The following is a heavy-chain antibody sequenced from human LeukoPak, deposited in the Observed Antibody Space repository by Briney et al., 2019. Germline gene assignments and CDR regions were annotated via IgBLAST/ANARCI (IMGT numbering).Heavy chain of an antibody. CDR2: ISSSSSYI. V-gene: IGHV3-21*01. J-gene: IGHJ4*02. Sequence: PGGSLRLSCAASRFTFSSYSMNWVRQAPGKGLEWVSSISSSSSYIYYADSVKGRFTISRGNAKNSLYLQMNSLRAEDTAVYYCARDRLQSGSDYWGQGTLVTVSS. D-gene: IGHD2-15*01. CDR1: RFTFSSYS. CDR3: ARDRLQSGSDY.